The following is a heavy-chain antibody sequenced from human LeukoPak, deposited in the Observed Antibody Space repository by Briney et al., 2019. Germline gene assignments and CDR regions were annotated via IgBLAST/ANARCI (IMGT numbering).Heavy chain of an antibody. D-gene: IGHD3-3*01. CDR3: ARLGAGPTYYDFWSGYSSFYFDY. CDR1: GGSTSSSNYY. CDR2: IHYSGNT. V-gene: IGHV4-39*01. J-gene: IGHJ4*02. Sequence: SETLSLTCTVSGGSTSSSNYYWGWIRQPPGKGLEWIGGIHYSGNTYYNPSLKSRVTISIDTSKNQFSLKLSSVTAADTAVYYCARLGAGPTYYDFWSGYSSFYFDYWGQGTLVTVSS.